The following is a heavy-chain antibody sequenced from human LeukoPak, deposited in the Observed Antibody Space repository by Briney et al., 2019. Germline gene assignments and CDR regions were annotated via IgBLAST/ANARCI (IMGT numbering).Heavy chain of an antibody. CDR2: IYYSGST. CDR3: ARVPLYGSGIPFDY. Sequence: SETLSLTCTVSGGSISSGDYYWSWIRQPPGKGLEWIGYIYYSGSTYYNPSLKSRVTISVDTSENQFSLKLSSVTAADTAVYYCARVPLYGSGIPFDYWGQGTLVTVSS. V-gene: IGHV4-30-4*01. J-gene: IGHJ4*02. CDR1: GGSISSGDYY. D-gene: IGHD3-10*01.